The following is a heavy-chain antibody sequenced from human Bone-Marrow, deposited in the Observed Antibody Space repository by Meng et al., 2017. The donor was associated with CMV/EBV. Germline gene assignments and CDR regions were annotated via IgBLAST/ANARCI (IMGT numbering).Heavy chain of an antibody. CDR2: ISSSSSYI. CDR3: ARGDCSSTSCYGGEYYGMDV. J-gene: IGHJ6*02. CDR1: GFTFSSYS. Sequence: ETLSLTCAASGFTFSSYSMNWVRQAPGKGLEWVSSISSSSSYIYYADSVKGRFTSSRDNAKNSLYLQMNSLRAEDTAVYYCARGDCSSTSCYGGEYYGMDVWGQGTTVTVSS. D-gene: IGHD2-2*01. V-gene: IGHV3-21*01.